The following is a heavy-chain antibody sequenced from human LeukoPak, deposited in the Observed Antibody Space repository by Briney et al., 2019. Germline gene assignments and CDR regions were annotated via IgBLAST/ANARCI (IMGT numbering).Heavy chain of an antibody. Sequence: GGSLRLSCAASGISVSSNYMSWVRQAPGKGLEWVSTINSNGRYIYYADSVKGRLIISRDNANNSLYLQMNSLRAEDTAFYYCARDEGNYGAGSYFARNWGQGTLVTVSS. CDR2: INSNGRYI. D-gene: IGHD3-10*01. J-gene: IGHJ4*02. CDR3: ARDEGNYGAGSYFARN. V-gene: IGHV3-21*06. CDR1: GISVSSNY.